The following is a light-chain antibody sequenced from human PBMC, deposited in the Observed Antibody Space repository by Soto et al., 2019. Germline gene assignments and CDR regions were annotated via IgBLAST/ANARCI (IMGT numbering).Light chain of an antibody. V-gene: IGKV3-15*01. CDR3: QQYNNWPQT. CDR1: QSVRSN. CDR2: GAS. Sequence: EIVMTQSPATLSVSPGERATLSCRASQSVRSNLAWYQQTPGQAPRLXIYGASTRETGIPARFSGSGAGTECTLTISSLQSEDVAVDYCQQYNNWPQTFGQGTKVDIK. J-gene: IGKJ1*01.